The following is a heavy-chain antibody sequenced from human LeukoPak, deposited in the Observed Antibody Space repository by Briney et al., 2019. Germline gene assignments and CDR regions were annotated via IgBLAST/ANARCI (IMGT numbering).Heavy chain of an antibody. J-gene: IGHJ4*02. CDR2: FNTDGTTT. Sequence: PGGSLRLSCAASGFTFSSCWMHWVRQAPGKGVVWVSRFNTDGTTTDYADSVKGRFTISRDNAKSTLYLQMNSLRDEDTAVYYCARANDNDDSSGYSHDQWGQGTLVTVSS. D-gene: IGHD3-22*01. CDR3: ARANDNDDSSGYSHDQ. V-gene: IGHV3-74*01. CDR1: GFTFSSCW.